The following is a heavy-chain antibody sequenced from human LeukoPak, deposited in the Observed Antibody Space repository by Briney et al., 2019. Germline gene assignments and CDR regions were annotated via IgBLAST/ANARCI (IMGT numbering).Heavy chain of an antibody. J-gene: IGHJ5*02. CDR3: SRGPRFDP. Sequence: ASVKVSCKASGYSFNIYEMNWVRQATGQGLEWMGWVNPNSGDTDYAQKFQGRLTMTRNNSISTAYMELSGLRLEDTAVYYCSRGPRFDPWGQGTQVTVSS. CDR2: VNPNSGDT. CDR1: GYSFNIYE. V-gene: IGHV1-8*01.